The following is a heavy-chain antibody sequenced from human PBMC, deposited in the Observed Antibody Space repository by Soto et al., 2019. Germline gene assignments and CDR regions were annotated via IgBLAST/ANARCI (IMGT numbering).Heavy chain of an antibody. D-gene: IGHD6-6*01. CDR1: GYTFTSYG. V-gene: IGHV1-18*04. Sequence: QVQLVQSGAEVKKPGASVKVSCKASGYTFTSYGISWVRQAPGQGLEWMGWISAYNGNTNYAQKLQGRVTITKDTSTSTAYMELRSLRSDDTAVYYCARLLLAQTYSTSGGYFDLWGRGTLVTVSS. CDR2: ISAYNGNT. CDR3: ARLLLAQTYSTSGGYFDL. J-gene: IGHJ2*01.